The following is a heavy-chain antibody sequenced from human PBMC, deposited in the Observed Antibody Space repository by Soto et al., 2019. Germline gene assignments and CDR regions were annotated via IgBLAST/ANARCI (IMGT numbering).Heavy chain of an antibody. D-gene: IGHD3-22*01. CDR1: GGSCSGYC. V-gene: IGHV4-34*01. J-gene: IGHJ4*02. Sequence: SETMSLTCAVSGGSCSGYCCNWIRQSPGRGLEWIGDINHSGSTNYNPSLKSRVTISVDTSKNQFSLKLSSVTAADTAVYYCVRLGAYDSSGFYYGSDYWGQGTLVTVSS. CDR3: VRLGAYDSSGFYYGSDY. CDR2: INHSGST.